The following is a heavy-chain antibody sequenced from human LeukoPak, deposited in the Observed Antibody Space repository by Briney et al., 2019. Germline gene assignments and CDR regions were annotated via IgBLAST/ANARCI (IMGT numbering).Heavy chain of an antibody. Sequence: GASVKVSCKVSGYTLTELSMHWVRQAPGKGLEWMGGFDPEDGETIYAQKFQGRITMTEDTSTGTAYMELSSLRSEDTAVYYCATSSPGGYGDYPFDYWGQGTLVTVSS. CDR3: ATSSPGGYGDYPFDY. J-gene: IGHJ4*02. D-gene: IGHD4-17*01. CDR2: FDPEDGET. CDR1: GYTLTELS. V-gene: IGHV1-24*01.